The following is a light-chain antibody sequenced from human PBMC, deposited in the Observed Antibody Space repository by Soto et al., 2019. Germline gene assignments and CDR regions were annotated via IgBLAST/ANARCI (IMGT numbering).Light chain of an antibody. CDR3: QHYNSYSEA. J-gene: IGKJ1*01. CDR1: QTISSW. Sequence: DIQMTQSHSTLSGSVGDRVTITCPAGQTISSWLSWYQQKPGKAPKLLIYKASTLKSGVPSRFSGSGSGTEFTLTISSLQPDDFATYYCQHYNSYSEAFGQGTKVDIK. V-gene: IGKV1-5*03. CDR2: KAS.